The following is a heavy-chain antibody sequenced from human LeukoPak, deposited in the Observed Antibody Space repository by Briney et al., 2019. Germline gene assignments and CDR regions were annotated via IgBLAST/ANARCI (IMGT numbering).Heavy chain of an antibody. V-gene: IGHV1-2*02. D-gene: IGHD6-13*01. CDR2: INPISGGT. CDR1: GYTFTGHY. J-gene: IGHJ5*02. Sequence: ASVKVSCKASGYTFTGHYMHWVRQAPGQGLEWMEWINPISGGTNYAQKFQGSVTMTRDTSISTAYMELSRLRSDDTAVYYCARGGSSWYRDWFDPWGQGTLVTVSS. CDR3: ARGGSSWYRDWFDP.